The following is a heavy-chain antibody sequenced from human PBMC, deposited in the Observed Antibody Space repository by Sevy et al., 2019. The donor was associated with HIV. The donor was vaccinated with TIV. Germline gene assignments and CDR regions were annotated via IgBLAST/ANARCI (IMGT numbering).Heavy chain of an antibody. V-gene: IGHV3-23*01. J-gene: IGHJ4*02. Sequence: GGSLGLSCAASGFAFYDYSMSWIRHAPGKGLEWVATLSFGCGKINYADSVKGRFTISRDNSKNSFYLQMDNLRVEDTALYYCAREGCTRPHDYWGQGTRVTVSS. CDR2: LSFGCGKI. CDR3: AREGCTRPHDY. D-gene: IGHD2-8*01. CDR1: GFAFYDYS.